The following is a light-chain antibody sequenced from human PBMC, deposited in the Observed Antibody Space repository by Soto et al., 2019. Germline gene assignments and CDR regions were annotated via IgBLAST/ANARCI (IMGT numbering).Light chain of an antibody. CDR3: QQSYSTPWT. CDR2: AAS. V-gene: IGKV1-39*01. J-gene: IGKJ1*01. Sequence: DIQITQSPSSLSASVGDRVTITCRASQSISSNLNWYQQKPGKAPKLLIYAASSLQSGVPSRFSGSGSGTDFTLTISSLQPEDFATYYWQQSYSTPWTFGQGTKVEIK. CDR1: QSISSN.